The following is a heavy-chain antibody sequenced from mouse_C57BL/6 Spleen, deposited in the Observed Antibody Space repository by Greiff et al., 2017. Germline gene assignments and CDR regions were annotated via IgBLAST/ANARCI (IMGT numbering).Heavy chain of an antibody. J-gene: IGHJ2*01. D-gene: IGHD1-1*01. CDR2: IDPSDSYT. Sequence: VKLQQPGAELVKPGASVKLSCKASGYTFTSYWMQWVKQRPGQGLEWIGEIDPSDSYTNYNQKFKGKATLTVDTSSSTAYMQLSSLTSEDSAVYYCARTYYGTRDYWGQGTTLTVSS. V-gene: IGHV1-50*01. CDR1: GYTFTSYW. CDR3: ARTYYGTRDY.